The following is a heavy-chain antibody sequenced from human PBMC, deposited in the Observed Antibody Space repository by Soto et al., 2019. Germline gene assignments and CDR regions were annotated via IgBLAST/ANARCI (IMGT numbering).Heavy chain of an antibody. CDR2: INAGNGNT. CDR1: GYTFTSYA. V-gene: IGHV1-3*01. Sequence: ASVKVSCKASGYTFTSYAMHWVRQAPGQRLEWMGWINAGNGNTKYSQKFQGRVTITRDTSASTAYMELSSLRSKDTAVYYCAREPSVPAVTTVTHNGMDCWGQGTTVTVSS. J-gene: IGHJ6*02. D-gene: IGHD4-17*01. CDR3: AREPSVPAVTTVTHNGMDC.